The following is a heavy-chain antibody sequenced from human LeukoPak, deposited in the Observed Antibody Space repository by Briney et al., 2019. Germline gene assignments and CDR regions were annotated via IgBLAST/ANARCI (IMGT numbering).Heavy chain of an antibody. V-gene: IGHV4-39*07. CDR3: AGPAGTYWYFDL. D-gene: IGHD1-26*01. Sequence: SETLSLTCTVSGGSISSDHYYWGWIRQPPGKGLEWIGSIYYSGNSYYNPSLKSRVTMSVDTSKNQFSLKVSSVTAADTAVYYCAGPAGTYWYFDLWGRGALVTVSS. CDR1: GGSISSDHYY. CDR2: IYYSGNS. J-gene: IGHJ2*01.